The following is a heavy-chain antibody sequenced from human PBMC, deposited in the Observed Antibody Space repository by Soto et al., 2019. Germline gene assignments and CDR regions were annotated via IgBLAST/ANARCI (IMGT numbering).Heavy chain of an antibody. V-gene: IGHV3-33*01. CDR2: VWYDGRNK. D-gene: IGHD5-12*01. J-gene: IGHJ6*02. CDR1: GFTFSSHG. CDR3: VRAAGYSGNDYVYYYGMDV. Sequence: QVQVVESGGGVVQPGRSLRLSCAASGFTFSSHGMHWVRQAPGKGLEWVALVWYDGRNKDYADSVKGRFTISRDNSKNTLYLQMNRLRDEDTAVYYCVRAAGYSGNDYVYYYGMDVWGQWTTVTVSS.